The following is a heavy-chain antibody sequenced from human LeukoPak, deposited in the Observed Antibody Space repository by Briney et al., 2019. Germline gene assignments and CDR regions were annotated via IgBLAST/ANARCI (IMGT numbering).Heavy chain of an antibody. D-gene: IGHD3-10*01. Sequence: GGSLRLSCAASGFTFSSYAMNWVRQAPGKGLEWVGRIKTKTEGGTTDYAAPVKGRFTISRDDSKNTVYLQMNSLKTEDTAVYYCASYGSGSHDYWGQGSLVTVSS. CDR1: GFTFSSYA. CDR3: ASYGSGSHDY. CDR2: IKTKTEGGTT. V-gene: IGHV3-15*01. J-gene: IGHJ4*02.